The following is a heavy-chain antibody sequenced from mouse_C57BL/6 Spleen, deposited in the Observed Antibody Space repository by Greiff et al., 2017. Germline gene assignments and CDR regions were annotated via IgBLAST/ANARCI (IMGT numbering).Heavy chain of an antibody. CDR2: IYPGDGDT. V-gene: IGHV1-82*01. D-gene: IGHD2-1*01. CDR1: GYAFSSSW. Sequence: VQLQQSGPELVKPGASVKISCKASGYAFSSSWMNWVKQRPGKGLEWIGRIYPGDGDTNYNGKFKGKATLTADKSSSTAYMQLSSLTSEDSAVYFCARNGNYDYFDYWGQGTTLTVSS. J-gene: IGHJ2*01. CDR3: ARNGNYDYFDY.